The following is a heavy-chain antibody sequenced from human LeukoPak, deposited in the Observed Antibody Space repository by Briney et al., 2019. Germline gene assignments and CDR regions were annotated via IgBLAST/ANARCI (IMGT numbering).Heavy chain of an antibody. CDR2: INPNSGGT. D-gene: IGHD1-26*01. CDR3: ATILGGSSLAYLDC. V-gene: IGHV1-2*03. CDR1: GYTFTGYY. J-gene: IGHJ4*02. Sequence: VASVKVSCEASGYTFTGYYIHWVAQAPGQGLEWMGWINPNSGGTNYAQKFQGRVTMTIDTSISSAYMEVNSLRSDDTAVYYCATILGGSSLAYLDCCGQGTLVTVSS.